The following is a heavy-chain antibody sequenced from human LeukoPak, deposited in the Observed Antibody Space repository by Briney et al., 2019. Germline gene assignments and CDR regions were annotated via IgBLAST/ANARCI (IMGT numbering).Heavy chain of an antibody. J-gene: IGHJ4*02. Sequence: GGSLRLSCAASGFTFSSYCMHWVRQAPGKELVWVSRINSDGSSTSYADSVKGRFTISRDNAKNTLYLQMNSLRAEDTAVYYCARAPHYDFWSGYRLFDYWGQGTLVTVSS. CDR3: ARAPHYDFWSGYRLFDY. CDR2: INSDGSST. CDR1: GFTFSSYC. V-gene: IGHV3-74*01. D-gene: IGHD3-3*01.